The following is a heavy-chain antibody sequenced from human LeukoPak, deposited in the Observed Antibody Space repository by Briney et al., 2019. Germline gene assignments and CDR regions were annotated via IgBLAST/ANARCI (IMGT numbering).Heavy chain of an antibody. CDR3: ARDRTTMVRGFSNDY. CDR2: INSSSSYI. J-gene: IGHJ4*02. CDR1: GFTFSSYS. Sequence: GGSLRLSCAASGFTFSSYSMDWVRQAPGKGLELVSSINSSSSYISYAASVKGRFTTSRDNAKNSLYLQMNSRRAEDTAVYYCARDRTTMVRGFSNDYWGQGTLVTVSS. V-gene: IGHV3-21*01. D-gene: IGHD3-10*01.